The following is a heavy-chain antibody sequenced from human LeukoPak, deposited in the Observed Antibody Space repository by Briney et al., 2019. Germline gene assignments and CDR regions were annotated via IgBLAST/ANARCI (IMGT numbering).Heavy chain of an antibody. V-gene: IGHV3-30*04. CDR1: GFTFSSYA. CDR2: ISYDGSNK. CDR3: ARGYYYDSSGACFDY. D-gene: IGHD3-22*01. Sequence: PGRSLRLSCAASGFTFSSYAMHWVRQAPGKGLEWMAVISYDGSNKYYADSVKGRFTISRDNSKNTLYLQMNSLRAEDTAVYYCARGYYYDSSGACFDYWGQGTLVTVSS. J-gene: IGHJ4*02.